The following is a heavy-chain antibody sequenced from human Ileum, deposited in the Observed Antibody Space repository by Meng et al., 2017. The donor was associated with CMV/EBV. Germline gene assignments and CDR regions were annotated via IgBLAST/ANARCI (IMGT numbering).Heavy chain of an antibody. D-gene: IGHD2-21*02. CDR2: ISPKTGGT. CDR3: ARGTTGGHYYFDY. J-gene: IGHJ4*02. Sequence: ASVKVSCKASGYTFSDNSIHWVRQAPGHGPEWMGWISPKTGGTDYAPKFHGRVTVTRDTSTSTVYMELSRLTSDDTAMYYCARGTTGGHYYFDYWGQGSLVTVSS. CDR1: GYTFSDNS. V-gene: IGHV1-2*02.